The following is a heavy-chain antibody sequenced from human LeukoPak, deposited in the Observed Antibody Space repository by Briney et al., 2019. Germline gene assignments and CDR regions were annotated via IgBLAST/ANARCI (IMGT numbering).Heavy chain of an antibody. V-gene: IGHV3-23*01. Sequence: GGSLRLSCAASGFTFSSLAMHWVRQAPGKGLEWVSVISGSGGTTYYADSVKGRFTTSRDNSKNTLYLQMNSLRSEDTAVYYCATLGYCSGGSCYGYWGQGTLVTVSS. J-gene: IGHJ4*02. CDR1: GFTFSSLA. D-gene: IGHD2-15*01. CDR3: ATLGYCSGGSCYGY. CDR2: ISGSGGTT.